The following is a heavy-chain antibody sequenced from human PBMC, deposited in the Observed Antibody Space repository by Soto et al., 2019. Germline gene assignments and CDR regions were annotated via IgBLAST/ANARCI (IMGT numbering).Heavy chain of an antibody. CDR3: ARDRQPDGIWTFDF. Sequence: GGSLRLSCSASGFAFSDYTMGWVRLTPGKGLEWVSTIFSRSFTGSDNTAYADSVTGRFTISRDNSQNMLFLQMNSLGVEDAAVYYCARDRQPDGIWTFDFWGRGAQVTVSS. D-gene: IGHD2-15*01. J-gene: IGHJ4*02. CDR1: GFAFSDYT. V-gene: IGHV3-23*01. CDR2: IFSRSFTGSDNT.